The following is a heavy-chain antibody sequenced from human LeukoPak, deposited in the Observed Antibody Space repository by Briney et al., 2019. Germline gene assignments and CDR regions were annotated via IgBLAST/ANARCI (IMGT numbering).Heavy chain of an antibody. V-gene: IGHV1-2*02. CDR2: INPNSGGT. D-gene: IGHD5-12*01. Sequence: ASVKVSCKASGYTFTSYGISWVRQAPGQGLEWMGWINPNSGGTNYAQKFQGRVTMTRDTSISTAYMELSRLRSDDTAVYYCARLAWRIIDDYWGQGTLVTVSS. CDR1: GYTFTSYG. J-gene: IGHJ4*02. CDR3: ARLAWRIIDDY.